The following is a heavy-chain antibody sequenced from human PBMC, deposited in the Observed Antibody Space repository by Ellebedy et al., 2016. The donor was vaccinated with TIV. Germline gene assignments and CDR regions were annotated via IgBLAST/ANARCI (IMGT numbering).Heavy chain of an antibody. D-gene: IGHD2-21*01. CDR2: LYPDAKT. CDR3: ARDPGGGGDFGDNWFDP. Sequence: PGGSLRLSCEASGIIVSDYFMNWVRQAPGKGLEWVSVLYPDAKTNCTDSVNGRFIVSRDSFKNTLYLQMNSLTTEDTAVYYCARDPGGGGDFGDNWFDPWGQGTLVTVSS. J-gene: IGHJ5*02. CDR1: GIIVSDYF. V-gene: IGHV3-66*01.